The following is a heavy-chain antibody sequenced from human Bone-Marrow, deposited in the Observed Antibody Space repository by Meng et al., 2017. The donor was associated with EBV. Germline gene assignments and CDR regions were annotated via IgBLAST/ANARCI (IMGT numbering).Heavy chain of an antibody. J-gene: IGHJ4*02. Sequence: QVQLQESGPGLVKPSETLSLTCTVSGGSVSSGSYYWSWIRQPPGKGLEWIGYIYYSGSTNYNPSLKSRVTISVDTSKNQFSLKLSSVTAADTAVYYCAREQYESSGYYWGQGTLVTVSS. CDR2: IYYSGST. D-gene: IGHD3-22*01. CDR3: AREQYESSGYY. V-gene: IGHV4-61*01. CDR1: GGSVSSGSYY.